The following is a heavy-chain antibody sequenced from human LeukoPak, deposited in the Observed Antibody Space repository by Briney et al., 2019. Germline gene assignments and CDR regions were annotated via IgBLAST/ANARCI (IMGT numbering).Heavy chain of an antibody. CDR1: GFTVSSTY. D-gene: IGHD3-22*01. CDR3: AKDKQGGDYYDSSGSFDY. J-gene: IGHJ4*02. Sequence: GGSLRLSCAASGFTVSSTYMSWVRQAPGKGLEWVSGISWSSGSIGYADSVKGRFTISRDNAKDSLYLQMNSLRAEDTALYYCAKDKQGGDYYDSSGSFDYWGQGTLVTVSS. CDR2: ISWSSGSI. V-gene: IGHV3-9*01.